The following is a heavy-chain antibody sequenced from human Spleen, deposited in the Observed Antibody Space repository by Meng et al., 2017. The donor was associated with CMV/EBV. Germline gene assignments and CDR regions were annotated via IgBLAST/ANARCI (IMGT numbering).Heavy chain of an antibody. CDR3: ARAYRRWELRGAFDI. CDR1: GGSISSYF. J-gene: IGHJ3*02. V-gene: IGHV4-59*01. Sequence: GSLRLSCTLSGGSISSYFWSWIRQPPGKALEWIGYVYYSGSTNYNPSLESRVTTSVDASKNKFSLKLSSVTAADTAVYYCARAYRRWELRGAFDIWGQGTMVTVSS. CDR2: VYYSGST. D-gene: IGHD1-26*01.